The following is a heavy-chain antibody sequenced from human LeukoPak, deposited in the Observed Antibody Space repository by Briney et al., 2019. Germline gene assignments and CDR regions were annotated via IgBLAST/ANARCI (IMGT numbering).Heavy chain of an antibody. CDR1: GFTFSTYT. J-gene: IGHJ4*01. V-gene: IGHV3-48*04. CDR2: ISSSTTI. CDR3: ARGPCDY. Sequence: PGGSLRLSCAASGFTFSTYTMNWVRQAPGKGLEWLSYISSSTTIYYADSVKGRFTISRDNAKNSLYLQMNSLRAEDTAVYYCARGPCDYWGLGTLVTVSS.